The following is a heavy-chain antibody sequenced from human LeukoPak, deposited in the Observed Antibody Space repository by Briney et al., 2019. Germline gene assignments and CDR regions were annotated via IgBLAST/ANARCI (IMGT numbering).Heavy chain of an antibody. V-gene: IGHV3-30*18. D-gene: IGHD5-18*01. CDR1: GFTFSDYY. CDR2: ISYDGSNK. Sequence: PGGSLRLSCAASGFTFSDYYMSWIRQAPGKGLEWVALISYDGSNKYYADSVKGRFTISRDNSRNTVYLQMDSLRTEDTAVYYCAKNFRGYTYGSIDYWGQGTLVTVSS. CDR3: AKNFRGYTYGSIDY. J-gene: IGHJ4*02.